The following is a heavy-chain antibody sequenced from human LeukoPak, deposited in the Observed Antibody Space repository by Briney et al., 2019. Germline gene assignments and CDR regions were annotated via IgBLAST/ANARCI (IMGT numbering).Heavy chain of an antibody. CDR2: IYYSGST. V-gene: IGHV4-39*01. Sequence: PSETLSLTCTVSGGSISSSSYYWGWIRQPPGTGLEWIGSIYYSGSTYYNPSLKSRVTISVDTSKNQFSLKLSSVTAADTAVYYCARLKRASSHFDYWGQGTLVTVSS. D-gene: IGHD6-13*01. CDR3: ARLKRASSHFDY. CDR1: GGSISSSSYY. J-gene: IGHJ4*02.